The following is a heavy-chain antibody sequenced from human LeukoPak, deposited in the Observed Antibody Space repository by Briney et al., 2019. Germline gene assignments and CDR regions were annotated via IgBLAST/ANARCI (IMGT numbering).Heavy chain of an antibody. D-gene: IGHD1-26*01. CDR3: VRDRGTYRPIDY. CDR1: GFTFSSYW. J-gene: IGHJ4*02. Sequence: GGSLRLSCAASGFTFSSYWMSWVRQAPGKGLEWVANIKQDGSEKYYVDSVKGRFTISRDNAQNSLYLQMNSLRAEDTAIYYCVRDRGTYRPIDYWGQGTLVTVS. V-gene: IGHV3-7*03. CDR2: IKQDGSEK.